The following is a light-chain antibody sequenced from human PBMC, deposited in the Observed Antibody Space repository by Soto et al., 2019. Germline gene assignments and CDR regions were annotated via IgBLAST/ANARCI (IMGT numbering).Light chain of an antibody. Sequence: DIEMNQSPSTLSASVGDRVTITFRASLTISKWLAWYQQKPGKAPKLLIYKATTLESGVPSRFSGSGSGTEFTLTISSLQSDDFATYDCQHYNSDSPWTFGQGTKVEIK. CDR1: LTISKW. J-gene: IGKJ1*01. CDR3: QHYNSDSPWT. V-gene: IGKV1-5*03. CDR2: KAT.